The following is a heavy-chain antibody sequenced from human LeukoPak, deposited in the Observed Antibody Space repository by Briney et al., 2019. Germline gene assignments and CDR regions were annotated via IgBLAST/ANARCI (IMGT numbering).Heavy chain of an antibody. Sequence: GGSLRLSCAASGFTFSSYAMSWVRQAPGKGLEWVSGLTGSGGNTYYADSVKGRFTISRDNSKNTLYLQMNSLRAEDTAVYYCAKDMGVVPAANFDYWGQGTLVTVSS. J-gene: IGHJ4*02. CDR1: GFTFSSYA. V-gene: IGHV3-23*01. CDR3: AKDMGVVPAANFDY. CDR2: LTGSGGNT. D-gene: IGHD2-2*01.